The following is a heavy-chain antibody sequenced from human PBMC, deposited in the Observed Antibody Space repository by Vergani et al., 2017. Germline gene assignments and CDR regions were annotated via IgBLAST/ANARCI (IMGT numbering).Heavy chain of an antibody. D-gene: IGHD4-17*01. CDR3: AGHAVILHGYGDLSAVDY. V-gene: IGHV4-39*01. CDR2: IYYSGST. CDR1: GGSISSSSYY. Sequence: QLQLQESGPGLVKPSETLSLTCTVSGGSISSSSYYWGWIRQPPGKGLEWIGRIYYSGSTYYNPSLKSRVTISVDTSKNQFSLKLSSVTAADTAVYYWAGHAVILHGYGDLSAVDYWGQGTLVTVSS. J-gene: IGHJ4*02.